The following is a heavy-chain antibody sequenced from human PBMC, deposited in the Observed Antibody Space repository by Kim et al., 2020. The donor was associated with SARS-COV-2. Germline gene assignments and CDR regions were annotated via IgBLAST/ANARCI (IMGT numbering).Heavy chain of an antibody. V-gene: IGHV3-30*02. Sequence: VKGRFTISRDKCKHTLYLQMSSLRAEDTAVYYCAKDRVPAAIEAGNWFDPWSQGTLVTVSS. CDR3: AKDRVPAAIEAGNWFDP. D-gene: IGHD2-2*02. J-gene: IGHJ5*02.